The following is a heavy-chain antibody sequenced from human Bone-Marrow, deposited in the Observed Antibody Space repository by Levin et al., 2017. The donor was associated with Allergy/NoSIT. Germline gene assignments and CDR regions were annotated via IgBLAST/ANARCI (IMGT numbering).Heavy chain of an antibody. V-gene: IGHV3-30-3*01. CDR1: GFSFSSYA. J-gene: IGHJ5*02. CDR3: ARDRIELGIGEFDP. CDR2: MSYDGYNK. Sequence: GGSLRLSCAASGFSFSSYAMHWVRQAPGKGLEWVAVMSYDGYNKYYADSVKGRFTVSRDNSKNTLYLQMNSLRAEDTALYFCARDRIELGIGEFDPWGQGTLVTVSS. D-gene: IGHD3-10*01.